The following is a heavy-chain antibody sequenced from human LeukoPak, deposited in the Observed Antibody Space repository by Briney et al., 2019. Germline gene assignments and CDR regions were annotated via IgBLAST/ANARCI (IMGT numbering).Heavy chain of an antibody. CDR2: INHSGST. Sequence: SETLSLTCAVYGGSFSGYYWSWIRQPPGKGLEWIGEINHSGSTNYNPSLKSRVTISVDTSKNQFSLKLSSVTAADTAVYYCARGGDYGGNSEYYWGQGTLVTVSS. V-gene: IGHV4-34*01. D-gene: IGHD4-23*01. CDR1: GGSFSGYY. CDR3: ARGGDYGGNSEYY. J-gene: IGHJ4*02.